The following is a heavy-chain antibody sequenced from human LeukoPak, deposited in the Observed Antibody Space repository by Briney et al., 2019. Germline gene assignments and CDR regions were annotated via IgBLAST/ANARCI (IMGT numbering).Heavy chain of an antibody. Sequence: ASVKVSCKASGYTFTSYIISWVRQAPGQGLEWMGWINAYNGNTDYAQRVQGRVTMTTDTSTSTAYMELRSLRSDDTAVYYCARDRHIAAAVYYYYMDVWRKGTPVTVSS. CDR1: GYTFTSYI. J-gene: IGHJ6*03. D-gene: IGHD6-13*01. V-gene: IGHV1-18*01. CDR2: INAYNGNT. CDR3: ARDRHIAAAVYYYYMDV.